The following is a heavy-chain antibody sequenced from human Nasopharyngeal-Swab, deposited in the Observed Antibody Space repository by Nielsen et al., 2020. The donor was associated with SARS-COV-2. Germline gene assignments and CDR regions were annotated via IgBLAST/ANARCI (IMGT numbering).Heavy chain of an antibody. CDR3: AREPSMVRGPFDP. J-gene: IGHJ5*02. CDR2: IYYSGST. Sequence: GSLRLSCTVSGGSVSSGSYYWSWIRQPPGKGLEWIGYIYYSGSTNYNPSLKSRVTISADTSKNQFSLKLSSVTAADTAVYYCAREPSMVRGPFDPWGQGTLVTVSS. V-gene: IGHV4-61*01. CDR1: GGSVSSGSYY. D-gene: IGHD3-10*01.